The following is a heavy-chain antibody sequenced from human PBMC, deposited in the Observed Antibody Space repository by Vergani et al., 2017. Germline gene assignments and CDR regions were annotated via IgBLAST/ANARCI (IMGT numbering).Heavy chain of an antibody. CDR3: ARDGGEYDKDALDV. V-gene: IGHV4-4*07. D-gene: IGHD2-21*01. J-gene: IGHJ3*01. CDR2: ILAGGATHYSPQPSGLI. Sequence: QLQLQQSGPGLVKPSETLSLTCTVSGGSISDYYWSRIRQPAGKGLEWIGRILAGGATHYSPQPSGLIDYSPSLKSRISLSLDTSRNQFSLRLSSLTAADTVVYYCARDGGEYDKDALDVLGQGKNVTVTS. CDR1: GGSISDYY.